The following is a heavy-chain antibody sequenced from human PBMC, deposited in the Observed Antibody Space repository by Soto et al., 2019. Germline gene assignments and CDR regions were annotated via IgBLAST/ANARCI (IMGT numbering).Heavy chain of an antibody. V-gene: IGHV4-39*01. CDR2: IYYSGST. CDR1: GGSISSSSYY. D-gene: IGHD1-26*01. CDR3: ASPSPHSGSYKVYGY. J-gene: IGHJ4*02. Sequence: QLQLQESGPGLVKPSETLSLTCTVSGGSISSSSYYWGWIRQPPGKGLEWIGSIYYSGSTYYNPSLKSRVTISVDTSKNQFSLKLSSVTAADTAVYYCASPSPHSGSYKVYGYWGQGTLVTVSS.